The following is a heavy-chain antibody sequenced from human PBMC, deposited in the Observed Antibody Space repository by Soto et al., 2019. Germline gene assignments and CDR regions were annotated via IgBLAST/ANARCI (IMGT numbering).Heavy chain of an antibody. CDR3: AIVGIAAAGTRQGAY. Sequence: QVQLQDSGPGLVKPSGTLSRTCAVSGGAISSSNWWSWVRQPPGKGLEWIGEIYHSGSTNYNPSLKSRVTISGDKSKNQFSLKLSSVTVADTAVYYCAIVGIAAAGTRQGAYWGQGTLVTVSS. CDR2: IYHSGST. V-gene: IGHV4-4*02. CDR1: GGAISSSNW. J-gene: IGHJ4*02. D-gene: IGHD6-13*01.